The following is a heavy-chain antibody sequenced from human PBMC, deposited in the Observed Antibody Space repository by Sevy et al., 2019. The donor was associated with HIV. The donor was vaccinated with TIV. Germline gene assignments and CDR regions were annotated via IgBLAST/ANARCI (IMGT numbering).Heavy chain of an antibody. CDR1: GFTFNNAW. J-gene: IGHJ6*02. Sequence: GGSLRLSCAASGFTFNNAWMNWVRQAPGKGLQWVGRIKSKTDGGTTDYSAPVKGRFTISRDDSKNTLYLQMNSLKTEHTAVYYCATDRPAGSGTYYYGMDVWGQGTTVTVSS. D-gene: IGHD3-10*01. CDR2: IKSKTDGGTT. CDR3: ATDRPAGSGTYYYGMDV. V-gene: IGHV3-15*07.